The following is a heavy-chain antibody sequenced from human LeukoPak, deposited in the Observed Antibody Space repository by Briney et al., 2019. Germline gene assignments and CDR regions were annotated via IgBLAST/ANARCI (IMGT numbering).Heavy chain of an antibody. CDR1: GFTFSSYA. D-gene: IGHD3-16*01. CDR2: ISGSGGST. Sequence: GGSLRLPCAASGFTFSSYAMSWVRQAPGKGLEWVSAISGSGGSTYYADSVKGRFTISRDNSKNTLYLQMNSLRAEDTAVYYCAKDRRGTTLFDYWGQGTLVTVSS. V-gene: IGHV3-23*01. J-gene: IGHJ4*02. CDR3: AKDRRGTTLFDY.